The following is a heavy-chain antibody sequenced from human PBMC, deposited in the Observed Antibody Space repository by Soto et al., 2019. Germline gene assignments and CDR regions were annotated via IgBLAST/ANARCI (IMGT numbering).Heavy chain of an antibody. J-gene: IGHJ4*02. CDR1: GGTFSSYA. Sequence: GASVKVSCKASGGTFSSYAISWVRQAPGQGLEWMGGIIPIFGTANYAQKFQGRVTITADESTSTAYMELGSLRSEDTAVYYCARGGQDYYGSSGYSRYFDYWGQGTLVTVSS. D-gene: IGHD3-22*01. CDR2: IIPIFGTA. V-gene: IGHV1-69*13. CDR3: ARGGQDYYGSSGYSRYFDY.